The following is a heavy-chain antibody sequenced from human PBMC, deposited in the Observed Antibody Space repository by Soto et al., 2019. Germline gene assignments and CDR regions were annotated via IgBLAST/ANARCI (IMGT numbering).Heavy chain of an antibody. CDR1: GYTFTNYG. J-gene: IGHJ6*02. CDR2: ISGYNGNT. V-gene: IGHV1-18*01. Sequence: VQVVQSGDEVKKPGASVKVSCKASGYTFTNYGFSCVRQAPGQGLEWMGWISGYNGNTKYAEKLQGRVTMTTDTSTRTAHMALRSLRSDDTAVYYCAREGQAPYYYYGMDVWGQGTAVTVSS. CDR3: AREGQAPYYYYGMDV.